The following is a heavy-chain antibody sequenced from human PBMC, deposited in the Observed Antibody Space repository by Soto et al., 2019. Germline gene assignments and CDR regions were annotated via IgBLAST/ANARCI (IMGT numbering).Heavy chain of an antibody. CDR2: IIPIFGTA. D-gene: IGHD5-12*01. Sequence: QVQLVQSGAEVKKPGSSVKVSCKASGGTFSSYAISWVRQAPGPELEWMGGIIPIFGTANYAQKFQGRVTITADESTSTAYRELSSLRSEDTAVYYCARDSGYDPSGGWFFDYCGQGTVVTVSS. V-gene: IGHV1-69*01. CDR3: ARDSGYDPSGGWFFDY. CDR1: GGTFSSYA. J-gene: IGHJ4*02.